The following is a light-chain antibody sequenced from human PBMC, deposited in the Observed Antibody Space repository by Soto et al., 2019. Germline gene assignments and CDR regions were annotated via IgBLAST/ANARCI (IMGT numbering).Light chain of an antibody. CDR2: DAS. Sequence: EIVLTQSPATLSLSPGERATLSCRASQSVIIYLAWYQQKPGQAPRLLIYDASNRATGIPARFSGSGSGTDFTLTISSLEPEDFAVYYCQQRSNWQLTFGGGTKVDI. J-gene: IGKJ4*01. CDR3: QQRSNWQLT. CDR1: QSVIIY. V-gene: IGKV3-11*01.